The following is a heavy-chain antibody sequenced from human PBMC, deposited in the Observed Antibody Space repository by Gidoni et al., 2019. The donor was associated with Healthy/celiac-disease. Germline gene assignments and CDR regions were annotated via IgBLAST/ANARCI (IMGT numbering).Heavy chain of an antibody. V-gene: IGHV3-23*01. J-gene: IGHJ4*02. D-gene: IGHD3-10*01. CDR1: GSTFSSYA. CDR2: ISGSGVST. CDR3: AKEGLLRFFTPFDY. Sequence: EVQLLESGGGLVQSGGSLRLSCAAPGSTFSSYAMSWVRQAPGKGLAWVSAISGSGVSTYYADSVKGRFTISRDNSKNTLYLQMNSLRAEDTAGYYCAKEGLLRFFTPFDYWGQGTLVTVSS.